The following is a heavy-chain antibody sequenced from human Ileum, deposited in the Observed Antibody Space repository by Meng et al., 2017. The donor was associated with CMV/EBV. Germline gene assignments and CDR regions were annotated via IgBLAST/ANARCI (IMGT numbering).Heavy chain of an antibody. D-gene: IGHD2-2*01. Sequence: GESLKISCAASGFTFSDYYMCLIRQAPGKGLEWVSYISPADRTIHYADSANGRFTISRDNAKNSLCLQMNSLRAEDTAVYYCARTLCCSSRCSPYAFDIWGQGTVVTVSS. J-gene: IGHJ3*02. V-gene: IGHV3-11*01. CDR1: GFTFSDYY. CDR3: ARTLCCSSRCSPYAFDI. CDR2: ISPADRTI.